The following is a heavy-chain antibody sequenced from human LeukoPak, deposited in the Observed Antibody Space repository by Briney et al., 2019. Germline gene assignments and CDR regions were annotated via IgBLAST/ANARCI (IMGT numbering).Heavy chain of an antibody. V-gene: IGHV4-59*01. J-gene: IGHJ5*02. CDR3: ARGVYSNLNWFDP. CDR1: GGSISSYY. Sequence: PSETLSLTCTVSGGSISSYYWSWIRQPPGKGLEWIGYIYYSGSTNYNPSLKSRVSISVDTSKNQFSLKLSSVTAADTAVYYCARGVYSNLNWFDPWGQGTLVTVSS. D-gene: IGHD4-11*01. CDR2: IYYSGST.